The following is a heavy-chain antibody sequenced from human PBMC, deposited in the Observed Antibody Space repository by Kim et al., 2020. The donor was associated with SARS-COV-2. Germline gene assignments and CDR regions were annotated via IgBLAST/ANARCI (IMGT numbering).Heavy chain of an antibody. CDR2: IFSSGST. V-gene: IGHV4-59*08. CDR3: ATHVSGRIVGRTPPYLDY. CDR1: GASISSYY. Sequence: SETLSLTCTVSGASISSYYWSWVRQPPGKGLEWIGYIFSSGSTSYNPSLKSRVTISLDTSKNHFSLRLSSVTAADTAVYYCATHVSGRIVGRTPPYLDYWGQGTLVTVSS. J-gene: IGHJ4*02. D-gene: IGHD1-26*01.